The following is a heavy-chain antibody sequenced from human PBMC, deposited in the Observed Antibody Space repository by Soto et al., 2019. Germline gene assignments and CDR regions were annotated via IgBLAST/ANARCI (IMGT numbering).Heavy chain of an antibody. CDR3: ARESEDLTSNFDY. Sequence: GASVKVSCKASGGTFSSYAISWVRQAPGQGLEWMGGIIPIFGTANYAQKFQGRVTITADESTSTAYMELSSLRAEDTALYYCARESEDLTSNFDYWGQGTLVTVSS. V-gene: IGHV1-69*13. CDR2: IIPIFGTA. J-gene: IGHJ4*02. CDR1: GGTFSSYA.